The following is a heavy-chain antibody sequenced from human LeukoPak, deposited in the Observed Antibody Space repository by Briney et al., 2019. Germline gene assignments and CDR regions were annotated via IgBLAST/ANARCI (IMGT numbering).Heavy chain of an antibody. J-gene: IGHJ5*02. CDR3: ARHYWTTVTTARFDP. D-gene: IGHD4-17*01. V-gene: IGHV4-59*08. CDR2: IYYSGST. Sequence: SETLSLTCTVSGGSISSYYWSWIRQPPGKGLEWIGYIYYSGSTNYNPSLKSRVTISVDTSKNQFSLKLSSVTAADTAVYYCARHYWTTVTTARFDPWGQGTLVTVSS. CDR1: GGSISSYY.